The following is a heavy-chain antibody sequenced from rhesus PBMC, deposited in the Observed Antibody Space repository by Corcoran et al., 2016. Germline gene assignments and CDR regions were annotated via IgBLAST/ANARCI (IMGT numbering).Heavy chain of an antibody. CDR1: GGSFSGYY. D-gene: IGHD4-23*01. J-gene: IGHJ4*01. V-gene: IGHV4-165*01. CDR2: IRGSKGDT. Sequence: QVQLQESGPGLVKPSETLSLTCAVSGGSFSGYYWGWIRPPPGKGLEWIGFIRGSKGDTVYNPTLKSRFTIETETSKNQFSLKLSSGTAADTAVYYGARDIQYPLYFDYWGQGVLVTVSS. CDR3: ARDIQYPLYFDY.